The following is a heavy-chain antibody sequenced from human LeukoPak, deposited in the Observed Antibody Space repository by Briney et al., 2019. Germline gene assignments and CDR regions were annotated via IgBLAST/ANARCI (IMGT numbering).Heavy chain of an antibody. Sequence: SQTLSLTCTVSGGSISSDDYYWTWIRQPPGKGLEWIAYIYYTGSTYYSPSLKSRVTISVDTSKNQFSLKMTSLTAADTAVYYCARDNYDSSGYYEHALDLWGQGTMVTVSS. CDR1: GGSISSDDYY. D-gene: IGHD3-22*01. CDR3: ARDNYDSSGYYEHALDL. V-gene: IGHV4-30-4*01. CDR2: IYYTGST. J-gene: IGHJ3*01.